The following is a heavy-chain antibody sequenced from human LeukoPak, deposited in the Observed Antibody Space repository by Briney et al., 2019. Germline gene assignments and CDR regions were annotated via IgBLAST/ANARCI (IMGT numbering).Heavy chain of an antibody. J-gene: IGHJ3*02. V-gene: IGHV1-46*01. CDR2: INPTDGAS. CDR3: AKDGGGGGSPWAFDM. Sequence: ASVKVSCKASGYTFTNNYMHWVRQAPGQGLEWMGVINPTDGASTFAQKFQGRVTMTGDTSTSTVYMDLSTLRNEDTAVYYCAKDGGGGGSPWAFDMWGRGTMVTVFS. D-gene: IGHD3-10*01. CDR1: GYTFTNNY.